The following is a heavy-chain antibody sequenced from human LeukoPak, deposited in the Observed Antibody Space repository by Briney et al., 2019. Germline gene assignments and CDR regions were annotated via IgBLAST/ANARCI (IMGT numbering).Heavy chain of an antibody. Sequence: ASVKVSCKASGYTFTSYYMRWVRQAPGQGLEWMGIINASGGSTSYAQKLQGRVTMTMETSTSTVYMELSSLRPEDTAVYYCASSGRYSSGWYLFDYWGQGTLVTVSS. CDR2: INASGGST. V-gene: IGHV1-46*04. J-gene: IGHJ4*02. CDR1: GYTFTSYY. CDR3: ASSGRYSSGWYLFDY. D-gene: IGHD6-19*01.